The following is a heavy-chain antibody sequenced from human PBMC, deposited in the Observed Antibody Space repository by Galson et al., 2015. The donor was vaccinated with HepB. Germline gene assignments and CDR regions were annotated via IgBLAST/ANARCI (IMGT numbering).Heavy chain of an antibody. D-gene: IGHD3-16*02. V-gene: IGHV3-21*01. CDR3: AGGHMITFVGDIGTPDY. J-gene: IGHJ4*02. Sequence: SLRLSCAASGFTFSSYSMNWVRQAPGKGLEWVSSISGSGAYLYYADSVKGRFTISRDNAKNLLYLQMNSLRAEDTAVYYCAGGHMITFVGDIGTPDYWGPGTLVTVSS. CDR1: GFTFSSYS. CDR2: ISGSGAYL.